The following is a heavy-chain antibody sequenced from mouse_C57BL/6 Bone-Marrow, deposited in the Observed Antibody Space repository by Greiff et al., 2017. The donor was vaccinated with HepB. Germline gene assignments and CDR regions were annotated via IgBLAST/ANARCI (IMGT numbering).Heavy chain of an antibody. CDR2: IWSGGST. CDR1: GFSLTSYG. J-gene: IGHJ1*03. V-gene: IGHV2-4*01. D-gene: IGHD2-3*01. Sequence: VKLVESGPGLVQPSQSLSITCTVSGFSLTSYGVHWVRQPPGKGLEWLGVIWSGGSTDYNAAFISRLSISKDNSKSQVFFKMNSLQADDTAIYYCAKNDGYYFLYFDVGGTGTTVTVPS. CDR3: AKNDGYYFLYFDV.